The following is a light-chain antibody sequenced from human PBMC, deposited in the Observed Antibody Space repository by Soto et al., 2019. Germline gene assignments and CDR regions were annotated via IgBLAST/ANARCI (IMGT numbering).Light chain of an antibody. V-gene: IGKV3-11*01. CDR1: QSVSSY. Sequence: IVLTQSPATLSLSPGERATLSCRASQSVSSYLAWYQQKPGQAPRLLIYAASNRATGIPARFSGSGSGTDFTLTISSLEPEDFAVYYCQQRSNWLTFGGGTKVDI. CDR3: QQRSNWLT. CDR2: AAS. J-gene: IGKJ4*01.